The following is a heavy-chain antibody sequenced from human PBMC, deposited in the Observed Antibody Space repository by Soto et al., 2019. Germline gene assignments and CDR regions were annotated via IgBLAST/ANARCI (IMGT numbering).Heavy chain of an antibody. Sequence: ASVKVSCKASGYTFTSCPMRWVRQAPGQRLEWMGWINAGNGNTKYSQKFQGRVTITRDTSASTAHMELRSLRSEDTAVYYCARDVGATGDWGQGTLVTVSS. CDR1: GYTFTSCP. CDR2: INAGNGNT. V-gene: IGHV1-3*01. J-gene: IGHJ4*02. CDR3: ARDVGATGD. D-gene: IGHD1-26*01.